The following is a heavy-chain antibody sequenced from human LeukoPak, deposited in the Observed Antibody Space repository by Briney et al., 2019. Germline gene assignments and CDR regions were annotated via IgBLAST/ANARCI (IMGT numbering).Heavy chain of an antibody. Sequence: AGGSLRLSCAASGFTFSSYAMHWVRQAPGKGLEWVAVISYDGSNKYYADSVKGRFTISGDNSKNTLYLQMNSLRAEDTAVYYCASVSADGYYFDYWGQGTLVTVSS. V-gene: IGHV3-30-3*01. CDR3: ASVSADGYYFDY. D-gene: IGHD5-24*01. CDR1: GFTFSSYA. J-gene: IGHJ4*02. CDR2: ISYDGSNK.